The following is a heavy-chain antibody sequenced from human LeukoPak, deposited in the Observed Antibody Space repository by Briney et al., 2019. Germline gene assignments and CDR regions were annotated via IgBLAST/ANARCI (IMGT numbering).Heavy chain of an antibody. V-gene: IGHV4-34*01. CDR3: AIDWGGAYAFDI. CDR2: INHSGST. CDR1: GGSFSGYY. D-gene: IGHD3-9*01. Sequence: SETLSLTCAVYGGSFSGYYWSWIRQPPGKGLEWIGEINHSGSTNYNPSLKSRVAISVDTSKNQFSLKLSSVTAADTAVYYCAIDWGGAYAFDIWGQGTMVTVSS. J-gene: IGHJ3*02.